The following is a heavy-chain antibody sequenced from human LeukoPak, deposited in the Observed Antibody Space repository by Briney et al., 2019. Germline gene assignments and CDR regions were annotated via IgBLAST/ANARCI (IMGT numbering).Heavy chain of an antibody. Sequence: GGSLRLSCAASGFTFSNYAMSWVRQAPGKGLEWVSGISGGGGSTYYADSVKGRFTISRDNSRNTLYLQMNSLRAEDTAVYYCANSLGTLAGPSDYWGQGTLVTVSS. V-gene: IGHV3-23*01. CDR2: ISGGGGST. D-gene: IGHD6-19*01. CDR3: ANSLGTLAGPSDY. CDR1: GFTFSNYA. J-gene: IGHJ4*02.